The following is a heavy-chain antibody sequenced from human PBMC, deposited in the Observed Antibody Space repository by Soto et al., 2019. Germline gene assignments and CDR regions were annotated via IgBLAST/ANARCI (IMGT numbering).Heavy chain of an antibody. CDR3: ARGDSGGSSGYYYTGGDY. J-gene: IGHJ4*02. CDR2: IIPIFGTA. D-gene: IGHD3-22*01. Sequence: QVHLVQSGAEVKKPGSSVKVSCKASGGTFSSYAISWVRQAPGQGLEWMGGIIPIFGTADYAQTFQGRVTINADESTSTAYMGLSSLRSEDTAVYCCARGDSGGSSGYYYTGGDYWGQGTLVTVSS. CDR1: GGTFSSYA. V-gene: IGHV1-69*12.